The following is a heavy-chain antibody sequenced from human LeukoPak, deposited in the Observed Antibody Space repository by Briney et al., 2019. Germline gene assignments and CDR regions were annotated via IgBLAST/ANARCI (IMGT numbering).Heavy chain of an antibody. CDR3: AREADSSSDSGYNDF. V-gene: IGHV1-46*01. D-gene: IGHD6-13*01. J-gene: IGHJ4*02. CDR1: GYTFTNYY. Sequence: ASVKVSCKASGYTFTNYYMYWVRQAPGQGLEWMGIINPSGGSTSYAQKFQGRVTMTRDTSTSTVYMELSSLRSEDTAVYYCAREADSSSDSGYNDFWGQGTLVTVSS. CDR2: INPSGGST.